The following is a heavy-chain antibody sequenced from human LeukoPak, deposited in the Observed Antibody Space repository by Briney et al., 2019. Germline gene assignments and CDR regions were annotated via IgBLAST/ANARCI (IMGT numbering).Heavy chain of an antibody. D-gene: IGHD6-13*01. CDR1: GFTFSSYE. V-gene: IGHV3-48*03. Sequence: GGSLRLSCAASGFTFSSYEMNWVRQAPGKGLEWVSYISSSGSTIYYADSVKGRFTISRDNAKNSLYLQMNSLRAEDTAVYYCARSSSWYLDAFDTWGQGTMVTVSS. CDR2: ISSSGSTI. J-gene: IGHJ3*02. CDR3: ARSSSWYLDAFDT.